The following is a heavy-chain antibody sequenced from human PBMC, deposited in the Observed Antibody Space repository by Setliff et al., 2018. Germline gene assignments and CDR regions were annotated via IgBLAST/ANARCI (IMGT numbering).Heavy chain of an antibody. CDR1: GGSISSSSYY. Sequence: LSLTCTVSGGSISSSSYYWGWIRQPPGKGLEWIGSTYYSGSTYYNPSLKSRVTISVDTSKNQFSLKLSSVTAADTAVYYCASLPYYDSSGYSLSYYWGQGTLVTVSS. V-gene: IGHV4-39*01. CDR3: ASLPYYDSSGYSLSYY. CDR2: TYYSGST. D-gene: IGHD3-22*01. J-gene: IGHJ4*02.